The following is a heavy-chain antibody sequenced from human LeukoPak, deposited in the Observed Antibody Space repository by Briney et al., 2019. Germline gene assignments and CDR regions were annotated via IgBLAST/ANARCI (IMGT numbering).Heavy chain of an antibody. V-gene: IGHV3-7*01. J-gene: IGHJ5*02. Sequence: GGSLRLPCVASGFNFNCYWMSWVRQAPGKGLEWVAKTKEDESEKYYVDSVKGRFTISKDNARNSLYLQMNSLKAEDTAVYYCARDWVGWFDPWGQGSLDTVSS. CDR1: GFNFNCYW. CDR3: ARDWVGWFDP. D-gene: IGHD3-16*01. CDR2: TKEDESEK.